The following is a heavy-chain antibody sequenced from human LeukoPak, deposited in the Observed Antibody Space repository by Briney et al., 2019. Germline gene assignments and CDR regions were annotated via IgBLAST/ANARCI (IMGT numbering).Heavy chain of an antibody. CDR2: INAGNGNT. V-gene: IGHV1-3*03. D-gene: IGHD3-16*01. CDR3: ARDNDSRDPPHFDY. J-gene: IGHJ4*02. CDR1: GYTFTSYA. Sequence: ASVKVSCKASGYTFTSYAMHWVRQAPGQRLEWMGWINAGNGNTKYSQEFQGRVTITRDTSARTAYMELSSLRSEDTAVYYCARDNDSRDPPHFDYWGQGTLVTASS.